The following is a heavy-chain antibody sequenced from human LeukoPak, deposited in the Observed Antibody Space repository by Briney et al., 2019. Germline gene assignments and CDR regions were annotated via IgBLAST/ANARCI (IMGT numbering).Heavy chain of an antibody. CDR2: ISCNSGSI. J-gene: IGHJ4*02. V-gene: IGHV3-9*01. Sequence: GGSLRLSCAASGFTFGDYAMHWVRQAPGKGLEWVSGISCNSGSIVYADSVKGRFTISRDNAKNSLYLQMNSLRAEDTALYYCAKHMGEYILTTIAYDYWGQGTRVTVSS. CDR3: AKHMGEYILTTIAYDY. CDR1: GFTFGDYA. D-gene: IGHD5-12*01.